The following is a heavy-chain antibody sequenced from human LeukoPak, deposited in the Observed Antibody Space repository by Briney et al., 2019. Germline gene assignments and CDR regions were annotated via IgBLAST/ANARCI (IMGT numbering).Heavy chain of an antibody. D-gene: IGHD6-19*01. V-gene: IGHV3-21*01. CDR1: GFTFSSYS. J-gene: IGHJ4*02. Sequence: GGSLRLSCAASGFTFSSYSMNWVRQAPGKGLEWVSPISSSSSYIYYADSVKGRFTISRDNAKNSLYLQMNSLRAEDTAVYYCASNGDSSGWYTFVYWGQGTLVTVSS. CDR2: ISSSSSYI. CDR3: ASNGDSSGWYTFVY.